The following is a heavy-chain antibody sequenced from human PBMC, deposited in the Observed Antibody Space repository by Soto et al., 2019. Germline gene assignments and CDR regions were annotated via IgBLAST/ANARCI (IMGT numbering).Heavy chain of an antibody. V-gene: IGHV3-23*01. D-gene: IGHD3-10*01. CDR3: AKELWGVYGENWYFDL. CDR2: ISGSGGST. CDR1: GFTFSSYA. J-gene: IGHJ2*01. Sequence: EVQLLESGGGLVQPGGSLRLSCAASGFTFSSYAMSWVRQAPGKGLEWVSAISGSGGSTYYADSVKGRFTISRDNSKNTLYLQMNRLRAEDTAVYYCAKELWGVYGENWYFDLWGRGTLVTVSS.